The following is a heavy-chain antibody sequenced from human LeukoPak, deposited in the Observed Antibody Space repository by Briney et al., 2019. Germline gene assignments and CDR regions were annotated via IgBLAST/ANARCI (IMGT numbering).Heavy chain of an antibody. CDR2: ISGTSRTI. J-gene: IGHJ4*02. Sequence: GGSLRLSCAASGFTFSTYTMNWVRQAPGKGLEWISYISGTSRTIYYADSVKGRFTVSRDNAKNSLYLQMNSLRAEDTAVYYCARDLGHDGNHFDYWGLGTLVSVSS. CDR1: GFTFSTYT. CDR3: ARDLGHDGNHFDY. V-gene: IGHV3-48*01. D-gene: IGHD4-23*01.